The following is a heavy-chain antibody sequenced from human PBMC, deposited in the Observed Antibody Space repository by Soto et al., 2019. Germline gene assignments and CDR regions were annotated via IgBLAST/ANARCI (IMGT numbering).Heavy chain of an antibody. CDR3: ARERDGYNSKYFQH. Sequence: QVQLVQSGAEVKKPGSSVKVSCKASGGTFSSYAISWVRQAPGQGLEWMGGIIPIFGTANYAQKFQGRVTITADESTSTAYMERSSLRSEDTAVYYCARERDGYNSKYFQHWGQGTLVTVSS. V-gene: IGHV1-69*01. CDR1: GGTFSSYA. J-gene: IGHJ1*01. CDR2: IIPIFGTA. D-gene: IGHD5-12*01.